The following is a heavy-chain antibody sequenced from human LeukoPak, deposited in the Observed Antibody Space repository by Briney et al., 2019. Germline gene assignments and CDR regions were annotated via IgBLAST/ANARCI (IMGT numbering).Heavy chain of an antibody. CDR1: RRTFKDYT. D-gene: IGHD6-13*01. J-gene: IGHJ4*02. CDR3: ERPPTEYTISWYPIEF. V-gene: IGHV1-69*05. CDR2: IIPMFAAT. Sequence: PSVTLSCTAYRRTFKDYTFTWLRQPPEQGLEWVGGIIPMFAATDYAQKFQGRVTITTNEPTNTAYMELSSLTSEDTDVYYCERPPTEYTISWYPIEFWGQGTLVTVSS.